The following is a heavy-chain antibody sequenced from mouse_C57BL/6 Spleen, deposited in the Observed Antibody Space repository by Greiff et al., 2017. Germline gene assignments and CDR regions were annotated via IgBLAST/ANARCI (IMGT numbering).Heavy chain of an antibody. V-gene: IGHV14-4*01. CDR3: NTSRYSNPLAY. Sequence: VQLQQSGAELVRPGASVKLSCTASGFNIKDDYMHWVKQRPEQGLEWIGWIDPENGDTEYASKFQGKATITADTSSNTAYLQLSSLTSEDTAVYSFNTSRYSNPLAYWGQGTLVTVSA. CDR2: IDPENGDT. CDR1: GFNIKDDY. J-gene: IGHJ3*01. D-gene: IGHD2-5*01.